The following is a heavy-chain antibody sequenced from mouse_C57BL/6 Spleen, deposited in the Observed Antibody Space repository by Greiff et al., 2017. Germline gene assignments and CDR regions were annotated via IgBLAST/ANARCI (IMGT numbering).Heavy chain of an antibody. CDR1: GYAFSSSW. D-gene: IGHD3-2*02. CDR2: IYPGDGDT. J-gene: IGHJ4*01. CDR3: ASNRQRRLRGYAMDY. Sequence: QVQLKESGPELVKPGASVKISCKASGYAFSSSWMNWVKQRPGKGLEWIGRIYPGDGDTNYNGKFKGKATLTADKSSSTAYMQLSSLTSEDSAVYFCASNRQRRLRGYAMDYWGQGTSVTVSS. V-gene: IGHV1-82*01.